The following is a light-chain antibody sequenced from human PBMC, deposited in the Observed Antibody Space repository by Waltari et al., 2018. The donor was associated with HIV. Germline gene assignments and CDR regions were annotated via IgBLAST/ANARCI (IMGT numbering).Light chain of an antibody. CDR2: RNN. J-gene: IGLJ3*02. Sequence: QSVLTQPPSASGTPGQRVTIYCTGSSSNLGRKYGYWYTQLPGTAPKLLIYRNNQRPSGVPDRFSGSKSGTSASLAISGLRSEDEADYYCAAWDDSLSGLHWVFGGGTKLTVL. V-gene: IGLV1-47*01. CDR3: AAWDDSLSGLHWV. CDR1: SSNLGRKY.